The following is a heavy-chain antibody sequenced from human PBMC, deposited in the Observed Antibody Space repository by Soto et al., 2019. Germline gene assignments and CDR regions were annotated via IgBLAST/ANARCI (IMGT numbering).Heavy chain of an antibody. CDR1: DFTFSGYE. CDR3: VKFGGAAAGPGDS. D-gene: IGHD6-13*01. Sequence: EVQLVESGGGLVQPGGSLRLSCVASDFTFSGYEMNWVRQAPGKGLEWVSYISSSGTTIYYSVSVKGRFTISRDNAKKSLLLQINSLIAEDTALYYCVKFGGAAAGPGDSSGHVTLVTVAS. V-gene: IGHV3-48*03. CDR2: ISSSGTTI. J-gene: IGHJ5*01.